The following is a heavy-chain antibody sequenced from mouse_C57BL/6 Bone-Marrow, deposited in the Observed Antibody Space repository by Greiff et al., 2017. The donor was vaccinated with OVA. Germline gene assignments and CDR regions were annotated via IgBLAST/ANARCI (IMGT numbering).Heavy chain of an antibody. CDR2: ISNGGGST. Sequence: EVNVVESGGGLVQPGGSLKLSCAASGFTFSDYYMYWVRQTPEKRLEWVAYISNGGGSTYYPDTVKGRFTISRDNAKNTLYLQMSRLKSEDTAMYYCARLTGNAMDYWGQGTSVTVSS. D-gene: IGHD4-1*01. CDR3: ARLTGNAMDY. V-gene: IGHV5-12*01. CDR1: GFTFSDYY. J-gene: IGHJ4*01.